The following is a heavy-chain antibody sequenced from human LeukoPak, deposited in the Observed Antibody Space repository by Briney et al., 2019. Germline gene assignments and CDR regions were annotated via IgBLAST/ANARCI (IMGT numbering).Heavy chain of an antibody. D-gene: IGHD6-19*01. Sequence: ASVKVSCKASGYTFTGYYMHWVRQAPGQGLEWMGWINPNSGGTNYAQKFQGRVTMTRDTSISTAYMELSRLRSDDTAVYYCARGAGIAVAAAFDYWGQGTLLIVSS. CDR2: INPNSGGT. J-gene: IGHJ4*02. CDR3: ARGAGIAVAAAFDY. CDR1: GYTFTGYY. V-gene: IGHV1-2*02.